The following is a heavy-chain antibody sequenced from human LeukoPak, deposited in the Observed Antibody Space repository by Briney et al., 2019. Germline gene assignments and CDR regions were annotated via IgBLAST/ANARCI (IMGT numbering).Heavy chain of an antibody. D-gene: IGHD4-23*01. CDR3: ARTYGGQVDY. CDR1: GGSFSGYY. CDR2: INHSGST. Sequence: SETLSLTCAVYGGSFSGYYWSWIRQPPGKGLEWIGEINHSGSTNYNPSLKSRVTISVDTSKNQFSLKLSSVTAADTAVYYCARTYGGQVDYWGQGTLVTVSS. J-gene: IGHJ4*02. V-gene: IGHV4-34*01.